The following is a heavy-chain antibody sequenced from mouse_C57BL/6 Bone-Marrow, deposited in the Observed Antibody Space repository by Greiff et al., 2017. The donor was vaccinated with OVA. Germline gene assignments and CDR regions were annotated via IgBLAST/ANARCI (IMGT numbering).Heavy chain of an antibody. CDR3: ARDEVTTHYAMDY. V-gene: IGHV5-4*01. J-gene: IGHJ4*01. CDR1: GFTFSSYA. CDR2: ISDGGSYT. D-gene: IGHD2-2*01. Sequence: EVKLQESGGGLVKPGGSLKLSCAASGFTFSSYAMSWVRQTPEKRLEWVATISDGGSYTYYPDNVKGRFTISRDNAKNNLYLQMSHLKSEDTAMYYCARDEVTTHYAMDYWGQGTSVTVSS.